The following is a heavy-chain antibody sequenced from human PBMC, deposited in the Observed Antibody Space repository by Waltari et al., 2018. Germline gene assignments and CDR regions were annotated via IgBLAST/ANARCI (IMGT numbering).Heavy chain of an antibody. J-gene: IGHJ5*02. V-gene: IGHV4-39*07. Sequence: QLQLQESGPGLVKPSETLSLTCTVSGGSISSSSYYGGWIRQPPGKGLDWIGSIYYSGSTYYTPSLKSRVTISVDTSKNQFSLKLSSVTAADTAVYYCARRWSSSIDNWFDPWGQGTLVTVSS. CDR1: GGSISSSSYY. CDR2: IYYSGST. D-gene: IGHD6-6*01. CDR3: ARRWSSSIDNWFDP.